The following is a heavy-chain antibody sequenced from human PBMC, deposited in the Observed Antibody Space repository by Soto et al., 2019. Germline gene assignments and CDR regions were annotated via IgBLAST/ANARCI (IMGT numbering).Heavy chain of an antibody. Sequence: QVQLQESGPGLVEPSQTLSLTCTVSGGSISSGDYYWSWIRQPPGKGLEWIGHIYNRGSTYSNPSLKSRVTISVDTSHNQFSMKLSSVTAAVTAVYYWVIGPGPYKVGYCGQGTLVTVS. J-gene: IGHJ4*02. CDR2: IYNRGST. CDR1: GGSISSGDYY. CDR3: VIGPGPYKVGY. V-gene: IGHV4-30-4*01. D-gene: IGHD1-1*01.